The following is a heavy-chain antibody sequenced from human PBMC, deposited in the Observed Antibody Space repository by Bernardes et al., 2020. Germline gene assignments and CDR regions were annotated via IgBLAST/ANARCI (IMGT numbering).Heavy chain of an antibody. D-gene: IGHD3-16*01. CDR3: ATVGRFLGACGVEYGGLGY. Sequence: ASVKVSCKVSGYTLTELSMHWVRQAPVKGLEWMGGFDPEDGETIYAQKFQGRVTMTEDTSTDTAYMELSSLRSEDTAVYYCATVGRFLGACGVEYGGLGYWGQGTLVTVSS. CDR2: FDPEDGET. J-gene: IGHJ4*02. V-gene: IGHV1-24*01. CDR1: GYTLTELS.